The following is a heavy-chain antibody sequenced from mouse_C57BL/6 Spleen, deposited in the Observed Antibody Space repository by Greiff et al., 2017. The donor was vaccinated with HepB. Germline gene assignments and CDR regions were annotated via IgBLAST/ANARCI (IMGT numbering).Heavy chain of an antibody. Sequence: QVQLQQPGAELVKPGASVKMSCKASGYTFTSYWITWVKPRPGQGLEWIGDIYPGSGSTNYNEKYKRKATLTVDTSSSTAYMQLSSLTSEDSAVYYCARWGDYDNYAMDYWGQGTSVTVSS. J-gene: IGHJ4*01. CDR3: ARWGDYDNYAMDY. V-gene: IGHV1-55*01. CDR1: GYTFTSYW. D-gene: IGHD2-4*01. CDR2: IYPGSGST.